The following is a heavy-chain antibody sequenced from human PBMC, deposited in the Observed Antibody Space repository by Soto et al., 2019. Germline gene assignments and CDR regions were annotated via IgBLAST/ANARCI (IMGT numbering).Heavy chain of an antibody. CDR2: ISGSGGST. D-gene: IGHD3-22*01. CDR3: AKVMGYYYDSSEDY. J-gene: IGHJ4*02. V-gene: IGHV3-23*01. CDR1: GFTFSSYA. Sequence: GGSLRLSCAASGFTFSSYAMSWVRQAPGKGLEWVSAISGSGGSTYYADSVKGRFTISRDNSKNTLYLQMNSLRAEDTAVYYCAKVMGYYYDSSEDYWGQGTLVTVSS.